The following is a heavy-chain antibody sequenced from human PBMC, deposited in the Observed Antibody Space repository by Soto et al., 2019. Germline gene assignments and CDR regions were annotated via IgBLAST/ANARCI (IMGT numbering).Heavy chain of an antibody. V-gene: IGHV1-18*01. J-gene: IGHJ4*02. CDR2: ISTYNGNT. CDR1: GYTFTSYG. Sequence: ASVKVSCKASGYTFTSYGINWVRQAPGKGLEWMGWISTYNGNTNYAQKLQGRVTMTTDTSTNTVSMELRSLRSDDTAVYYCARDPQIFDHWGQGTLVTVSS. CDR3: ARDPQIFDH.